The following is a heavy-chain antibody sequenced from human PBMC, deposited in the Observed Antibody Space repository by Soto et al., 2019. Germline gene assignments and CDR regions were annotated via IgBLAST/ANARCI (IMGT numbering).Heavy chain of an antibody. CDR2: ISGSGGTT. J-gene: IGHJ4*02. Sequence: GGSLRLSCAASGFTFSSYAMSWVRQAPGKGLEWVSTISGSGGTTYYADSVKGRFTISRDNSKNTLYLQMNSLRAEDTAVYYCANYYCSGTYYKPFDFCGQGTLVTVSS. D-gene: IGHD3-10*01. V-gene: IGHV3-23*01. CDR3: ANYYCSGTYYKPFDF. CDR1: GFTFSSYA.